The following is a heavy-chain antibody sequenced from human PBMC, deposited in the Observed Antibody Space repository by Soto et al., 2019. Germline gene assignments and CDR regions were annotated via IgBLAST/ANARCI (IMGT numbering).Heavy chain of an antibody. V-gene: IGHV3-30-3*01. Sequence: QVQLVESGGGVVQPGRSLRLSCAASGFTFSSYAMHWVRQAPGKGLEWVAVISYDGSNKYYADSVKGRFTISRDNSKNTLYLQMNSLRAEDMAVYYCARDQAAHGDGMDVWGQGTTVTVSS. D-gene: IGHD3-10*01. CDR2: ISYDGSNK. CDR3: ARDQAAHGDGMDV. J-gene: IGHJ6*02. CDR1: GFTFSSYA.